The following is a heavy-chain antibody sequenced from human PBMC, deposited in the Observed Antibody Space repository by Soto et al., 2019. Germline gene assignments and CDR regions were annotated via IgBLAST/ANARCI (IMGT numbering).Heavy chain of an antibody. J-gene: IGHJ3*02. D-gene: IGHD1-26*01. CDR3: SRSACYYAFEI. CDR1: GGSISSYY. V-gene: IGHV4-59*01. CDR2: IYDSAST. Sequence: SETLSLTCTVSGGSISSYYCNWIRQPPGTGLEWIGYIYDSASTTYNPSLTSRVTISVDTTKNQFSLKLSSVTAADTAVYHCSRSACYYAFEIWGQGTMVTVSS.